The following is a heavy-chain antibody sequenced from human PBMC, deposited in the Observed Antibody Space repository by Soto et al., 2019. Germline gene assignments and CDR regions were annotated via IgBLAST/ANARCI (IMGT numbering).Heavy chain of an antibody. CDR1: GYTFTSYA. CDR3: ARSKAESYGLYYYYYGMDV. D-gene: IGHD5-18*01. Sequence: GASVKVSCKASGYTFTSYAMHWVRQAPGQRLEWMGWINAGNGNTKYSQKFQGRVTITRDTSASTAYMELSSLRSEDTAVYYCARSKAESYGLYYYYYGMDVWGQGTTVTVSS. J-gene: IGHJ6*02. CDR2: INAGNGNT. V-gene: IGHV1-3*01.